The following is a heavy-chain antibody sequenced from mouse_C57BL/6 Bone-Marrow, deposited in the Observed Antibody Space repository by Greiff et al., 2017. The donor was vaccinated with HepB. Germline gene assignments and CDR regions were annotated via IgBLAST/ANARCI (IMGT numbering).Heavy chain of an antibody. CDR2: INYDGSST. CDR3: ARGGATGSFAY. Sequence: EVMLVESEGGLVQPGSSMKLSCTASGFTFSDYYMAWVRQVPEKGLEWVANINYDGSSTYYLDSLKSRFIISRDNAKNILYLQMSSLKSEDTATYYCARGGATGSFAYWGQGTLVTVSA. CDR1: GFTFSDYY. J-gene: IGHJ3*01. V-gene: IGHV5-16*01. D-gene: IGHD3-1*01.